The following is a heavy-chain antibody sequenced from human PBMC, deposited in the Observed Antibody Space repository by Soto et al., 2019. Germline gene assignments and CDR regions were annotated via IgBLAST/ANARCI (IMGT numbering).Heavy chain of an antibody. V-gene: IGHV3-30*18. Sequence: PGGSLRLSCAASGFTFSSYGMHWVRQAPGKGLEWVAVISYDGSNKYYADSVKGRFTISRDNSKNTLYLQMNSLRAEDTAVYYCAKDVLRYFDWLFPGVPLGPTFAYWGQGTLVTVSS. J-gene: IGHJ4*02. CDR2: ISYDGSNK. D-gene: IGHD3-9*01. CDR3: AKDVLRYFDWLFPGVPLGPTFAY. CDR1: GFTFSSYG.